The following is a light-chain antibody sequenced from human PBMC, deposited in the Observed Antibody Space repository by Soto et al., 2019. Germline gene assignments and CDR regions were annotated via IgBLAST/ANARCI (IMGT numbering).Light chain of an antibody. CDR3: QQYGGSPFT. J-gene: IGKJ3*01. CDR2: AAS. Sequence: TLSLSPGERATLSCRASQSVSVNSLAWYQQKGGQAPRLLIYAASTRATGVPDRFSGTGSGTDFALTISRLETDDSAVYYCQQYGGSPFTFGPGTKVDIK. CDR1: QSVSVNS. V-gene: IGKV3-20*01.